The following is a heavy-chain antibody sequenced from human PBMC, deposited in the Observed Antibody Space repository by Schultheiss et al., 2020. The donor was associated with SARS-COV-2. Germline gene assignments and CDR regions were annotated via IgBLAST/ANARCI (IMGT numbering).Heavy chain of an antibody. Sequence: SETLSLTCTVSGGSISSGGYYWSWIRQHPGKGLEWIGYIYYSGSTYYNPSLKSRVTISVDTSKNQFSLKLSSVTAADTAVYYCASSWGSGYYYGMDVWGQGTTVTVAS. CDR3: ASSWGSGYYYGMDV. CDR1: GGSISSGGYY. CDR2: IYYSGST. J-gene: IGHJ6*02. D-gene: IGHD3-10*01. V-gene: IGHV4-31*03.